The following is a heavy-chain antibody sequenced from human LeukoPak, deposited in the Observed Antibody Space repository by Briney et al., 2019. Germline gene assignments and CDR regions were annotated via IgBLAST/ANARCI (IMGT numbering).Heavy chain of an antibody. CDR1: GGSFSGYY. CDR3: ARGDTLYSSGWAYYFDY. Sequence: PSETLSLTCAVYGGSFSGYYWSWIRQPPGKGLEWIGEINHSGSTNYNPSLKSRVTISVDTSKNQFSLELSSVTAADTAVYYCARGDTLYSSGWAYYFDYWGQGTLVTVSS. J-gene: IGHJ4*02. V-gene: IGHV4-34*01. CDR2: INHSGST. D-gene: IGHD6-19*01.